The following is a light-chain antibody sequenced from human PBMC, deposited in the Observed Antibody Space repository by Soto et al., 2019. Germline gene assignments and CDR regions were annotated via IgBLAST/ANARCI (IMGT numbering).Light chain of an antibody. V-gene: IGKV1-5*01. Sequence: DIQMTQSPSTLSASVGDRVTITFRASQSISSWLAWYQQKPGKAPKLLIYDASSLESGVPSRFSGSGSGTEFTLTISRLQPDDFATYYCQQYNSYSPYTFGQGTKLEIK. J-gene: IGKJ2*01. CDR1: QSISSW. CDR2: DAS. CDR3: QQYNSYSPYT.